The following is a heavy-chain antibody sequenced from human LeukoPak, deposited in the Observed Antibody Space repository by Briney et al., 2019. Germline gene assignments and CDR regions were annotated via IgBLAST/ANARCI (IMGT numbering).Heavy chain of an antibody. J-gene: IGHJ4*02. CDR3: ARDQYYSSSD. Sequence: RIKTKSDGVTTDYAPLVKVRTTISRDDSKNTLYLQMNSLNTEDTAVYYCARDQYYSSSDWGQGTLVTVSS. CDR2: IKTKSDGVTT. D-gene: IGHD6-19*01. V-gene: IGHV3-15*01.